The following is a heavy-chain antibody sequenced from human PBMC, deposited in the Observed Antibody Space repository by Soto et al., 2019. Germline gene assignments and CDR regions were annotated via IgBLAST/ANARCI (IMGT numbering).Heavy chain of an antibody. CDR1: GYTFNSYY. V-gene: IGHV1-46*02. J-gene: IGHJ6*02. D-gene: IGHD6-19*01. CDR3: ARDPTGGIAVAGTGYYYYGMDV. Sequence: ASVKVSCKASGYTFNSYYMHWVRQAPGQGLEWMGIINPSGGSTSYAQKFQGRVTMTRDTSTSTVYMELSSLRSEDTAVYYCARDPTGGIAVAGTGYYYYGMDVWGQGTTVTVSS. CDR2: INPSGGST.